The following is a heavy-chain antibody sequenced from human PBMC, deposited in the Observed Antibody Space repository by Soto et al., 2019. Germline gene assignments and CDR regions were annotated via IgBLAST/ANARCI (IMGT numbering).Heavy chain of an antibody. CDR3: AKVFGYCSGGSCHGNDAFDI. D-gene: IGHD2-15*01. V-gene: IGHV3-23*01. J-gene: IGHJ3*02. Sequence: SAISGSGGSTYYADSVKGRFTISRDNSKNTLYLQMNSLRAEDTAVYYCAKVFGYCSGGSCHGNDAFDIWGQGTMVTVSS. CDR2: ISGSGGST.